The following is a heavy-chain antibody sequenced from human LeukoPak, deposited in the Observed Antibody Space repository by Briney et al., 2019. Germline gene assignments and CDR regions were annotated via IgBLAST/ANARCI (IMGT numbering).Heavy chain of an antibody. CDR1: GGSVSSNTYY. CDR2: IYYTGST. CDR3: ARTTSREVFDI. J-gene: IGHJ3*02. V-gene: IGHV4-61*03. D-gene: IGHD1-1*01. Sequence: SEPLSLTCTVSGGSVSSNTYYWSWIRQPPGKGLEWIAYIYYTGSTTYNPYLKSRVTISVDTSKIHFSLRLTSVTAADTAVYYCARTTSREVFDIWGQGTTVTVFS.